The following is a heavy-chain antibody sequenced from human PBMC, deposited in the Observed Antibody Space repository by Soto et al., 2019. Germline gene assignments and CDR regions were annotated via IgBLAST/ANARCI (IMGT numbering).Heavy chain of an antibody. D-gene: IGHD1-26*01. CDR2: INAGNGNT. J-gene: IGHJ4*02. V-gene: IGHV1-3*01. CDR1: GYTFTSYA. Sequence: GASVKVSCKASGYTFTSYAMHWARQAPGQRLEWMGWINAGNGNTKYSQKFQGRVTITRDTSASTAYMELSSLRSEDTAVYYCARDRRSGSYYAHHQALTYWGQGTLVTVSS. CDR3: ARDRRSGSYYAHHQALTY.